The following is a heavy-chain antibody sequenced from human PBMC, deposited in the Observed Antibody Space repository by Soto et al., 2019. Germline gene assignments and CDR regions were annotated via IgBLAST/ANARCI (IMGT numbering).Heavy chain of an antibody. CDR1: GGSISSGCYY. J-gene: IGHJ3*02. CDR3: AIMERDIVVVVAASVGAFDI. CDR2: IYYSGST. V-gene: IGHV4-31*03. D-gene: IGHD2-15*01. Sequence: PSETLSLTCPVSGGSISSGCYYWSWIRQHPGKGLEWIGYIYYSGSTYYNPSLKSRVTISVDTSKNQFSLKLSSVTAADAAVYYCAIMERDIVVVVAASVGAFDIWGQGTMVTVSS.